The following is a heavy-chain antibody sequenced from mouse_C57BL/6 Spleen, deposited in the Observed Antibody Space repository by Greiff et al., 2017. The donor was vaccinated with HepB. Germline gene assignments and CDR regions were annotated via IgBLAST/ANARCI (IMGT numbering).Heavy chain of an antibody. V-gene: IGHV5-4*03. CDR3: ARATGNLFAY. J-gene: IGHJ3*01. Sequence: EVMLVESGGGLVKPGGSLKLSCAASGFTFSSYAMSWVRQTPEKRLEWVATISDGGSYTYYPDNVKGRFTISRDNAKNNLYLQMSHLKSEDTAMYYCARATGNLFAYWGQGTLVTVSA. CDR2: ISDGGSYT. D-gene: IGHD2-1*01. CDR1: GFTFSSYA.